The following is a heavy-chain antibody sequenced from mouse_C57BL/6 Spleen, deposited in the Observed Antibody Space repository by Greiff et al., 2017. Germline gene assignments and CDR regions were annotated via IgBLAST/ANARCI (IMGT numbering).Heavy chain of an antibody. J-gene: IGHJ1*03. CDR1: GFSLTSYG. CDR2: IWSGGRT. V-gene: IGHV2-2*01. D-gene: IGHD2-1*01. Sequence: VNLVESGPGLVQPSQSLSITCTVSGFSLTSYGVHWVRQSPGKGLEWLGVIWSGGRTDYNAAFISRLSISKDNSKSQVFFKMNSLQADDTAIYYCARKWGNYYGNYDWYFDVWGTGTTVTVSS. CDR3: ARKWGNYYGNYDWYFDV.